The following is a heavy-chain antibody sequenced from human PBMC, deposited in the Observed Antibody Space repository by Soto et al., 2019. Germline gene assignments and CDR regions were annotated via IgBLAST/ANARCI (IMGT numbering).Heavy chain of an antibody. V-gene: IGHV4-38-2*02. Sequence: SETLSLTCAVSGSSMSGFCWGWVRQPPGKGLEWIGSIFHSGNSYYNPSLKSRVILSVDTSKNQFSLNLTAAIAADTAVYYCAREDDGMDVWGQGTPVTVSS. CDR3: AREDDGMDV. J-gene: IGHJ6*02. CDR2: IFHSGNS. CDR1: GSSMSGFC.